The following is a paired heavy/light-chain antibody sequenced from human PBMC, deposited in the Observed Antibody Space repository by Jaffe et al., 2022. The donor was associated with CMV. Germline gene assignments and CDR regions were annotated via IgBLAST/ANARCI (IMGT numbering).Light chain of an antibody. CDR1: TGAVTSAHF. CDR2: STT. J-gene: IGLJ3*02. Sequence: QTVVTQEPSLTVSPGGTVTLTCASNTGAVTSAHFPSWFQRKPGQAPRALIYSTTNKYSWTPARFSGSLLGGKAALTLSGVQPEDEAEYFCLLYYGTPQPNWVFGGGTKLTVL. CDR3: LLYYGTPQPNWV. V-gene: IGLV7-43*01.
Heavy chain of an antibody. J-gene: IGHJ6*02. CDR3: AKTLPYFYYGVDT. Sequence: EVKLSESGGGLVQPGKSLRLTCRVSGFSFSTYAMSWVRQAPGKGLEWVATISDGGDSAFYADSVKGRFTISRDNSKSTLFLQMNTVRGEDTAVYSCAKTLPYFYYGVDTWGPGTTVTVSS. V-gene: IGHV3-23*01. CDR1: GFSFSTYA. CDR2: ISDGGDSA.